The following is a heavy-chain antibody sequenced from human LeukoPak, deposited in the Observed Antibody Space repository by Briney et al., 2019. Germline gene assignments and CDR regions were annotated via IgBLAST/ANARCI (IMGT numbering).Heavy chain of an antibody. D-gene: IGHD7-27*01. Sequence: SETLSLTCTVSGGSINSGSDYWGWIRQPPGKGLEWIGTIYYSGSTYYNPSFKSRVIISVDTSKNQFSLKLSSVAAADTAVYYCARLLTGWFDPWGQGTLVTVSS. V-gene: IGHV4-39*07. CDR3: ARLLTGWFDP. CDR2: IYYSGST. CDR1: GGSINSGSDY. J-gene: IGHJ5*02.